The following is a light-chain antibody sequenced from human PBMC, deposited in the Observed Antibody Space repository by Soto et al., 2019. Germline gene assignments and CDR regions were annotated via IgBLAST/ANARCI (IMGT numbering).Light chain of an antibody. V-gene: IGLV9-49*01. CDR3: GEAQGSGGNFLVL. Sequence: QPVLTQPPSASASLGASVTLTCTLSSGYSNYKVDWYQQRPGKGPRFVMRVGTGGIVGSKGDGIPDRFSVLGSGLNRYLTIRNIQEEVRGAYPLGEAQGSGGNFLVLFGGGTSLTVL. CDR1: SGYSNYK. J-gene: IGLJ2*01. CDR2: VGTGGIVG.